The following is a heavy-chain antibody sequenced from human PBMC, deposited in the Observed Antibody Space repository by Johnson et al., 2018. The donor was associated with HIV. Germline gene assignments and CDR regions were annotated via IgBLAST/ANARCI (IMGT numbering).Heavy chain of an antibody. Sequence: MLLVESGGGLVQPGRSLRLSCTASGFTFDDYAMHWVRQAPGKGLEWVSVIFSVGDVYYADSVKGRFTISRDNSKNTLYLQMNSLRAEDTAVYYCARVRRREQKLDAFDIWGQGTMVTVSS. CDR3: ARVRRREQKLDAFDI. CDR2: IFSVGDV. D-gene: IGHD1-26*01. V-gene: IGHV3-66*02. CDR1: GFTFDDYA. J-gene: IGHJ3*02.